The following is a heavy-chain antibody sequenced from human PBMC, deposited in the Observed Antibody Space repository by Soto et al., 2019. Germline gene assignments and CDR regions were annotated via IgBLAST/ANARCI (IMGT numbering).Heavy chain of an antibody. D-gene: IGHD3-3*01. CDR3: AKLYDFCSGDDAFDI. J-gene: IGHJ3*02. Sequence: ASVKVSCKASGYTFTGYYMHWVRQAPGQGLEWMGWINPNSGGTNYAQKFQGRVTMTRDTSISTAYMELSRLRSDDTAVYYCAKLYDFCSGDDAFDIWGQGTMVTVSS. CDR1: GYTFTGYY. V-gene: IGHV1-2*02. CDR2: INPNSGGT.